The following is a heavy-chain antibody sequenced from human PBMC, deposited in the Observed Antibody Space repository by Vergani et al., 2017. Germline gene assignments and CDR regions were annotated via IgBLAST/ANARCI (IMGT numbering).Heavy chain of an antibody. D-gene: IGHD3-22*01. V-gene: IGHV3-7*04. CDR1: GFIFSHYW. J-gene: IGHJ5*02. CDR3: AKENYYGGSGYSLTLLHNRFGP. CDR2: INQDGSEK. Sequence: EVQLVESGGGLVQPGGSLRLSCAASGFIFSHYWMSWVRQAPGKGLEWVANINQDGSEKYYVDSVKGRFTISRDNAKNSLYLQMNSLRAEDTALYYCAKENYYGGSGYSLTLLHNRFGPWGQGTLITFSS.